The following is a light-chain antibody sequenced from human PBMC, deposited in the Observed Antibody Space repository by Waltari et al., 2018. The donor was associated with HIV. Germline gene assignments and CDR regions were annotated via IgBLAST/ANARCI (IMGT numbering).Light chain of an antibody. V-gene: IGLV1-40*01. J-gene: IGLJ2*01. CDR2: DNS. CDR1: SSNIGAGYD. Sequence: QSVLTQPPSVSGAPGQRVTISCTGSSSNIGAGYDVHWYQQLPGTAPKLLIYDNSNRPSGVPDRFSCSKSGTSASLAITGLQAEDEADYYCQSYDRSLRGSGVFGGGTKLTVL. CDR3: QSYDRSLRGSGV.